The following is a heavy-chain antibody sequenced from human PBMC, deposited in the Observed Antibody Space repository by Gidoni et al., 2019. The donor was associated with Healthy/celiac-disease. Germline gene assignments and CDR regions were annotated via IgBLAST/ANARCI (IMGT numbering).Heavy chain of an antibody. V-gene: IGHV1-69*06. CDR3: ATSPRGYSYGPRYYFDY. J-gene: IGHJ4*02. CDR2: ISPIFGTA. Sequence: QVQLVQSGAEVQKHGSSVKVSCKASGGPFRSYAISWVRQAPGQGLEWMGGISPIFGTANYAQKFQGRVTITADKSTSTAYMELSSLRSEDTAVYYCATSPRGYSYGPRYYFDYWGQGTLVTVSS. CDR1: GGPFRSYA. D-gene: IGHD5-18*01.